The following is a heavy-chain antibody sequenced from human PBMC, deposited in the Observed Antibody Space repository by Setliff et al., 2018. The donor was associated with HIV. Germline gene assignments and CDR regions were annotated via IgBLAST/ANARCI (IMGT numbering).Heavy chain of an antibody. J-gene: IGHJ3*01. CDR2: IYYTGST. CDR3: ARAPSTMIVVVNHLPLAAFAL. D-gene: IGHD3-22*01. Sequence: SETLSLTCTVSGGSISSYYWSWIRQPPGKRLEWIGYIYYTGSTNYNPSLKSRVTISLDTSKNKLSLKMTSVTAADTAVYYCARAPSTMIVVVNHLPLAAFALWGQGTMVTVSS. V-gene: IGHV4-59*01. CDR1: GGSISSYY.